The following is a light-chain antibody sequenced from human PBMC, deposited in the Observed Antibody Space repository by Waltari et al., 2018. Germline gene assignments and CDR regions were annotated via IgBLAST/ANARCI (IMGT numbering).Light chain of an antibody. CDR1: SSDVGAYDY. J-gene: IGLJ1*01. V-gene: IGLV2-14*03. CDR3: SSYTASRHYV. CDR2: DVS. Sequence: QSALTQPASVSGSPGQSITISCTGTSSDVGAYDYVSWYQQYPGKAPQLVIHDVSSQPSGTSDRFSGSKSGNTASLIISGLQADDEADYYCSSYTASRHYVFGTGTKVTVL.